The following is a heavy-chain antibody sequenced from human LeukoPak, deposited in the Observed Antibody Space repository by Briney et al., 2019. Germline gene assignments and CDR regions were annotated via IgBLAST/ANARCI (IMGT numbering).Heavy chain of an antibody. CDR1: GGSISSGSYY. D-gene: IGHD6-19*01. CDR2: IYTSGST. V-gene: IGHV4-61*02. Sequence: SQTLSLTCTVSGGSISSGSYYWSWIRQPAGKGLEWIGRIYTSGSTNYNPSLKGRVTISVDTSKNQFSLKLSSVTAADTAMYYCAREAVAGSPRRGNPCNYFDYWGQGTLVTVSS. CDR3: AREAVAGSPRRGNPCNYFDY. J-gene: IGHJ4*02.